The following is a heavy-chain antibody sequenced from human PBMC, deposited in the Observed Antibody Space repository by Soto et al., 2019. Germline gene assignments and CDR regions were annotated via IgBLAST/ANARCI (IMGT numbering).Heavy chain of an antibody. CDR3: AKEATAIRNFDY. V-gene: IGHV3-30*18. Sequence: SGGPLRLSSAASGFTLRSYVMDAGRQAPGKGLEWVAVISYDGSNKYYADSVKGRFTISRDNSKNTLYLQMNSLRAEDTAVYYCAKEATAIRNFDYWGQGTLVTVSS. CDR1: GFTLRSYV. D-gene: IGHD2-21*02. J-gene: IGHJ4*02. CDR2: ISYDGSNK.